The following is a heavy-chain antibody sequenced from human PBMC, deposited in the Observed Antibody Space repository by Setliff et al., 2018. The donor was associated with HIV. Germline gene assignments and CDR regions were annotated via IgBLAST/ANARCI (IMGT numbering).Heavy chain of an antibody. V-gene: IGHV1-2*02. J-gene: IGHJ4*02. CDR2: ISPDNANT. CDR1: GYTFTDYF. CDR3: ARQLSNSLDY. D-gene: IGHD1-1*01. Sequence: ASVKVSCKSSGYTFTDYFMHWVRQAPGQGLEWMGWISPDNANTRISQKFRGSVTMTRDRSINTAYMEFTGLTSDDTAVYYCARQLSNSLDYWGQGTRSPSPQ.